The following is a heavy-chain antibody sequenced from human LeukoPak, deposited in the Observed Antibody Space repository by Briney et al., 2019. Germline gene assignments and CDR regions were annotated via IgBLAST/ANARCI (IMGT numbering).Heavy chain of an antibody. CDR3: ARAHPSIWYSSSRPAYFDY. Sequence: SETLSLTCTVSGGSISSYCWSWIRQPPRQGLGRVGYGYYSCSTSYNPSLNIRVTISVDASKNQFCRKLSYVPAPDTAVYYCARAHPSIWYSSSRPAYFDYWGQGTMVTVSS. J-gene: IGHJ4*02. V-gene: IGHV4-59*01. CDR2: GYYSCST. CDR1: GGSISSYC. D-gene: IGHD6-13*01.